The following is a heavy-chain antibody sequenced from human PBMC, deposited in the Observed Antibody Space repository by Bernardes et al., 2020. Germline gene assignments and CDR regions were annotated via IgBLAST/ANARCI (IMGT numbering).Heavy chain of an antibody. CDR1: GGSVSSGSYY. J-gene: IGHJ3*02. CDR3: ARVDDRWELHYAFDI. V-gene: IGHV4-61*01. Sequence: SETLSLTCTVSGGSVSSGSYYWSWIRQPPGKGLEWIGYIYYSGSTNYNPSLKSRVTISVDTSKNQFSLKLSSVTAADTAVYYCARVDDRWELHYAFDIWGQGTMVTVSS. CDR2: IYYSGST. D-gene: IGHD1-26*01.